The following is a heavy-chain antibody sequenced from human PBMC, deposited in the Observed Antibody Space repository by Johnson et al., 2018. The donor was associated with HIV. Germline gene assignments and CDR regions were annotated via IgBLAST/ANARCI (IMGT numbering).Heavy chain of an antibody. CDR2: IWYDGINK. CDR1: GFTFSSYG. D-gene: IGHD1-26*01. CDR3: AREWELLGSAFDI. J-gene: IGHJ3*02. Sequence: QVQLVESGGGVVQPGRSLRLSCAAFGFTFSSYGIHWVRQAPGKGLEWVAVIWYDGINKYSADSVKGRFTISRDNSKNTLYLQMNSLRAEDTAVYYCAREWELLGSAFDIWGQGTMVTVSS. V-gene: IGHV3-30*19.